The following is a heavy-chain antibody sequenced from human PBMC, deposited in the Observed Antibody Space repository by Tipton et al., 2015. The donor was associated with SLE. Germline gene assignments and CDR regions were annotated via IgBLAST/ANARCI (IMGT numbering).Heavy chain of an antibody. CDR3: VKDRGYSGKFYYYGMDV. CDR2: ISWDGDST. D-gene: IGHD5-12*01. V-gene: IGHV3-43D*03. J-gene: IGHJ6*02. CDR1: GFTFDDYA. Sequence: SLRLSCAASGFTFDDYAMHWVRQAPGKGLEWVSLISWDGDSTYYADSVKGRFTISRDNSKNSLYLQMNSLRAEDTALYYCVKDRGYSGKFYYYGMDVWGQGTTVTVSS.